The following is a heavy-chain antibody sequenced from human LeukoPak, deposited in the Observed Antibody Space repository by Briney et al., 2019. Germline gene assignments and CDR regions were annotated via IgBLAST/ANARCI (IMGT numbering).Heavy chain of an antibody. CDR2: MYNSGST. D-gene: IGHD4-17*01. CDR1: GGSISGSY. CDR3: ARGIESYGDYGY. Sequence: PSETLSLTCTVSGGSISGSYWSWVRQPPGKGLEWIAYMYNSGSTNYNPSLKSRVTISIDTSKNQFSLKLSSLTAADTAIYYCARGIESYGDYGYWGQGILVTVSS. J-gene: IGHJ4*02. V-gene: IGHV4-59*01.